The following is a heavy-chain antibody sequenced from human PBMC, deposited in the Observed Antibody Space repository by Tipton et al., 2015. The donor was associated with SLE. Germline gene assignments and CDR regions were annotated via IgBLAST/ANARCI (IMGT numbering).Heavy chain of an antibody. V-gene: IGHV1-2*02. Sequence: QVQLVQSGAEVKKPGASVKVSCKASGYTFTGYYIHWVRQAPGQGLEWIGWINPNSGGTISAKKFQGRVTMTRDTSITTAYMGLSSLRAGDTAVYYCAREDGFYDSGGPYDPGYYSGMDVWGQGTTVTVSS. CDR3: AREDGFYDSGGPYDPGYYSGMDV. CDR2: INPNSGGT. J-gene: IGHJ6*02. D-gene: IGHD3-22*01. CDR1: GYTFTGYY.